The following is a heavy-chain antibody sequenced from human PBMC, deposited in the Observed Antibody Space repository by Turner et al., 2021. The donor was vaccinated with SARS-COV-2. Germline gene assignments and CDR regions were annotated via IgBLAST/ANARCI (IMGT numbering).Heavy chain of an antibody. CDR2: ISSSRSYI. CDR3: ARSERGRADIWSGYYPSPLDD. Sequence: EVLLVASGGGLVKPGGSLRLSCAASGFTFSRYSMNWVRQAPGKGQEWDSAISSSRSYIYYADSVKGRCTISRDNAKNSLYLQMNILRAEDTAVDYCARSERGRADIWSGYYPSPLDDWGQGTLVTVSS. V-gene: IGHV3-21*01. CDR1: GFTFSRYS. D-gene: IGHD3-3*01. J-gene: IGHJ4*02.